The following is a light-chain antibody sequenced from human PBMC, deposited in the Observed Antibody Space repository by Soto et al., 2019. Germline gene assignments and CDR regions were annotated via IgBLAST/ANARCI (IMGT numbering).Light chain of an antibody. V-gene: IGKV1-5*03. CDR1: QSITNC. Sequence: DIQMTQSPSTLSASVGDKVTITCRASQSITNCLAWFQQKPGQGPKPLIYRASSLESGVPSRFSGSGSGTEFTLSISSLQPDAFATYYCQQYNSYPLTFRQGTRLE. CDR3: QQYNSYPLT. CDR2: RAS. J-gene: IGKJ5*01.